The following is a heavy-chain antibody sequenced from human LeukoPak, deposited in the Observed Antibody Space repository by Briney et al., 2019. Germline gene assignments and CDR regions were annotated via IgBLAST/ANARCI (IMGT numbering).Heavy chain of an antibody. J-gene: IGHJ4*02. D-gene: IGHD3/OR15-3a*01. CDR1: GFTFSSYG. Sequence: GGSLRLSCAASGFTFSSYGMHWVRQAPGEGLEWVSYISSSGSTIYYADSVKGRFTISRDNAKNSLYLQMNSLRAEDTAVYYCARQTGSGLFILPGGQGTLVTVSS. CDR3: ARQTGSGLFILP. CDR2: ISSSGSTI. V-gene: IGHV3-48*04.